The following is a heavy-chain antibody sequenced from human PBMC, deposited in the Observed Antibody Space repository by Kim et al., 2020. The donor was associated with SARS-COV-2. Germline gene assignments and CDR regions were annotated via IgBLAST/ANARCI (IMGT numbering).Heavy chain of an antibody. CDR1: GFTFSSYS. Sequence: GGSLRLSCAASGFTFSSYSMNWVRQAPGKGLEWVSYISSSSSTIYYADSVKGRFTISRDNAKNSLYLQMNSLRAEDTAVYYCARVAGATLYYYYGMDVWGQGTTVTVSS. CDR2: ISSSSSTI. J-gene: IGHJ6*02. CDR3: ARVAGATLYYYYGMDV. V-gene: IGHV3-48*04. D-gene: IGHD1-26*01.